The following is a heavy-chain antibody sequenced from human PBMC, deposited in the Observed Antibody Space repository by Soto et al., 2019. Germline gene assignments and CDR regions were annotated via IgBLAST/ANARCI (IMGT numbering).Heavy chain of an antibody. CDR1: GGSISSFY. CDR3: ERGLAEYDLYQWANWFDL. D-gene: IGHD1-26*01. Sequence: QMVLQESGPGLVKPSETLSLTCNVSGGSISSFYWTWIRQPAGGRLEWIGRVYDSGSSNYNPSLKTRITMSFHRTKSQFSLSLYSVTAAYTAVYYFERGLAEYDLYQWANWFDLWGQGILVTVSA. CDR2: VYDSGSS. J-gene: IGHJ5*02. V-gene: IGHV4-4*07.